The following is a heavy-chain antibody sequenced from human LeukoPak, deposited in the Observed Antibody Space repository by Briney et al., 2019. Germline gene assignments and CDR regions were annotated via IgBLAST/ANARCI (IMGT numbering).Heavy chain of an antibody. D-gene: IGHD6-13*01. V-gene: IGHV3-33*01. J-gene: IGHJ3*02. CDR2: IWYDGSEK. CDR1: GFTFSSFG. Sequence: GGSLRLSCAASGFTFSSFGMHWVRQAPGKGLEWMAVIWYDGSEKYYTDSVKGRFTISRDNSKNTLYLQMSSLRGEDTAIYYCARAGNAFDIWGQGTMVTVSS. CDR3: ARAGNAFDI.